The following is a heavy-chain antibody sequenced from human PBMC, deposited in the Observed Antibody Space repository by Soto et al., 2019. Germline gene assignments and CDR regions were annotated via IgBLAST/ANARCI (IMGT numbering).Heavy chain of an antibody. CDR2: INSAGSST. CDR1: GFTFSSYC. V-gene: IGHV3-74*01. J-gene: IGHJ4*02. D-gene: IGHD2-15*01. Sequence: VQLVESGGGLVQPGGSLRLSCAASGFTFSSYCMHWVRQAPGKGLVWVSRINSAGSSTSYADSVKGRFTISRDNAKNTLYLQMNSLRAEDTAVYYCVRTSLVVAAASREDYWGQGTLVTVSS. CDR3: VRTSLVVAAASREDY.